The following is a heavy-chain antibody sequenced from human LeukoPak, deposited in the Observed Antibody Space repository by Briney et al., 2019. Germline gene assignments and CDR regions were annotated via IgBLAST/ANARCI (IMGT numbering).Heavy chain of an antibody. J-gene: IGHJ4*02. D-gene: IGHD1-26*01. V-gene: IGHV4-4*09. Sequence: PSETLSLTCTVSGVSISSLYWSWIRQPPGKRLEWIGYISNTGTTNHNPSLKSRVTVSLDTSKNQSSLTLSSVTAADAAIYYCASQWDPTYYFDFWGPGTLVTVSS. CDR2: ISNTGTT. CDR1: GVSISSLY. CDR3: ASQWDPTYYFDF.